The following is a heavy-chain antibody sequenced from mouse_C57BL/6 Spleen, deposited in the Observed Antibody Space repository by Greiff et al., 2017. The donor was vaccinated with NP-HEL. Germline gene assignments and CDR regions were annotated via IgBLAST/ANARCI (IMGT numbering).Heavy chain of an antibody. J-gene: IGHJ4*01. V-gene: IGHV2-2*01. CDR1: GFSLTSYG. CDR2: IWSGGST. CDR3: ARNDYGSSYEDYYAMDY. D-gene: IGHD1-1*01. Sequence: VKLMESGPGLVQPSQSLSITCTVSGFSLTSYGVHWVRQSPGKGLEWLGVIWSGGSTDYNAAFISRLSISKDNSKSQVFFKMNSLQADDTAIYYCARNDYGSSYEDYYAMDYWGQGTSVTVSS.